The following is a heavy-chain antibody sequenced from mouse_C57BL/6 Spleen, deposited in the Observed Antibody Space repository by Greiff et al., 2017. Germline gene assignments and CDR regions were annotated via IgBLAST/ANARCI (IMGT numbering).Heavy chain of an antibody. CDR3: ARSNWDYFDY. V-gene: IGHV5-17*01. J-gene: IGHJ2*01. CDR2: ISSGSSTI. CDR1: GFTFSDYG. Sequence: EVQRVESGGGLVKPGGSPKLSCAASGFTFSDYGMHWVRQAPEKGLEWVAYISSGSSTIYYADTVKGRFTISRDNAKNTLFLQMTSLRSEDTAMYYCARSNWDYFDYWGQGTTLTVSS. D-gene: IGHD4-1*02.